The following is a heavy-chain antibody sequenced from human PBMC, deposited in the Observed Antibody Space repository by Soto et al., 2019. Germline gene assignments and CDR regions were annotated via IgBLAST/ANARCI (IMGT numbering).Heavy chain of an antibody. CDR2: IGRRSDI. D-gene: IGHD2-21*02. CDR3: AREETAWPLAYGMDV. Sequence: KTWGSLRRSCEASGFSFSTYSMHWVRQAPGKGLEWVSSIGRRSDIYYADSVKGRFTISRDNAKNSVSLQMNSLRDEDTAVYYCAREETAWPLAYGMDVWGQGTTVTVSS. V-gene: IGHV3-21*01. J-gene: IGHJ6*02. CDR1: GFSFSTYS.